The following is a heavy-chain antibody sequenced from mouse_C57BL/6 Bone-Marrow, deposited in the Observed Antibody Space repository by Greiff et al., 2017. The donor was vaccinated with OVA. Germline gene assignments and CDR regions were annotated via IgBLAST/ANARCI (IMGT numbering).Heavy chain of an antibody. CDR3: ARFAPLYYYGSSSWFAY. CDR1: GYTFTSYG. D-gene: IGHD1-1*01. V-gene: IGHV1-81*01. CDR2: LYPRSGNT. J-gene: IGHJ3*01. Sequence: VQLQQSGAELARPGASVKLSCKASGYTFTSYGISWVKQRTGQGLEWIGELYPRSGNTYYNEKFKGKATLTADKSSSTAYMELRSLTSEDSAVYFCARFAPLYYYGSSSWFAYWGQGTLVTVSA.